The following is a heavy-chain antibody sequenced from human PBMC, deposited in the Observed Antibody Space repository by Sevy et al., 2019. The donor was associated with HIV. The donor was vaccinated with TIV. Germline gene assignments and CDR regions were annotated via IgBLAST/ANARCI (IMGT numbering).Heavy chain of an antibody. CDR3: SRDRGPAAISDAFDI. CDR2: LIPILRTS. V-gene: IGHV1-69*13. D-gene: IGHD2-2*02. J-gene: IGHJ3*02. CDR1: GGNLHNYG. Sequence: ASVKVSCKASGGNLHNYGINWVRQAPGQGLEWMGGLIPILRTSTYAQNFRGRITFAADEATSTFYLEMSSLRADDTAVYYCSRDRGPAAISDAFDIWGQGTMVTVSS.